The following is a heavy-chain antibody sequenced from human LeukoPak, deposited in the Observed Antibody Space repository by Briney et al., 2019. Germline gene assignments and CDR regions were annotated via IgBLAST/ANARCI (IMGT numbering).Heavy chain of an antibody. J-gene: IGHJ6*02. CDR2: IIPILGIA. V-gene: IGHV1-69*04. D-gene: IGHD2-8*01. Sequence: ASVKVSCKASGGTFSSYAISWVRQAPGQGLEWMGRIIPILGIANYAQKFQGRVTITADKSTSTAYMELSSLRSEDTAVYYCASSSSPMVYDSYYYGMDVWGQGTTVTVSS. CDR1: GGTFSSYA. CDR3: ASSSSPMVYDSYYYGMDV.